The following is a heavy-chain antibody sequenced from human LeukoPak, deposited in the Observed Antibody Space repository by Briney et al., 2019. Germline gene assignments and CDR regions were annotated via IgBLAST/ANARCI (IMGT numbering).Heavy chain of an antibody. D-gene: IGHD2-2*01. CDR1: GGSITSGDYS. CDR2: IYYSGST. J-gene: IGHJ5*02. V-gene: IGHV4-30-4*08. Sequence: PSQTLSLTCTVSGGSITSGDYSWSWIRQPPGKGLEWIVYIYYSGSTYYNPSLKSRVTISVDTSKNQFSLKLSSVTAADTAVYYCAGLLGYCSSTSGPNWFDPWGQGTLVTVSS. CDR3: AGLLGYCSSTSGPNWFDP.